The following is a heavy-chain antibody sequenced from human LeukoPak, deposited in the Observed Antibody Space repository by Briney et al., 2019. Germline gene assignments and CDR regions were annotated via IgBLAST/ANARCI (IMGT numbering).Heavy chain of an antibody. D-gene: IGHD6-13*01. Sequence: ASVKVSCKASGYTFTSYDINWVRQATGQGLEWMGWMNPNSGNTGYAQKFQGRVTMTRNTSISTAYMELSSLRSEDTAAYYCARGFRIAAAGTVGYWGQGTLVTVSS. V-gene: IGHV1-8*01. J-gene: IGHJ4*02. CDR1: GYTFTSYD. CDR2: MNPNSGNT. CDR3: ARGFRIAAAGTVGY.